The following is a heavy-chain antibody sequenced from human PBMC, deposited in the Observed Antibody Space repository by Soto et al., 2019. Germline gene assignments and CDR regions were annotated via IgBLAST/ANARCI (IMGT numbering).Heavy chain of an antibody. J-gene: IGHJ4*02. CDR3: AKALFSTGGFFDY. CDR1: GFTFSSYA. Sequence: EVQLLESGGGLVQPGGSLRLSCAASGFTFSSYAMSWVRQASGEGLEWVSTISGSGGSAYYAESVKGRFTISRDISKNTLYLQMNSLRAEDTAVYYCAKALFSTGGFFDYWGQGTLVTVSS. D-gene: IGHD6-25*01. CDR2: ISGSGGSA. V-gene: IGHV3-23*01.